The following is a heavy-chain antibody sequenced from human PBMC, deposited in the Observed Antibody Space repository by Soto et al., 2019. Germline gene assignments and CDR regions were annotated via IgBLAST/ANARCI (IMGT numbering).Heavy chain of an antibody. CDR3: SQDGTMARVIRAFDI. J-gene: IGHJ3*02. Sequence: GGSLRLSCVASGFAFGNYPMAWVRQTPGKGLQWISTISGSGGMTDYEDSVRGRFTVSIDHSKDTVHLQMTSLRAYDTAVYYCSQDGTMARVIRAFDIWGQGTTVTVSS. V-gene: IGHV3-23*01. CDR2: ISGSGGMT. CDR1: GFAFGNYP. D-gene: IGHD3-10*01.